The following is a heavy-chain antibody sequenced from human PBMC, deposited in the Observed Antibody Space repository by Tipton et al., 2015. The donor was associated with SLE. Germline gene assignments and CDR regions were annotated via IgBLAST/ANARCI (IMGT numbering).Heavy chain of an antibody. CDR2: INHSGST. V-gene: IGHV4-34*01. CDR3: ANGGYGSGIRW. J-gene: IGHJ3*01. CDR1: GESFSGYY. D-gene: IGHD3-10*01. Sequence: TLSLTCAVYGESFSGYYWNWIRQPPGKGLEWIGEINHSGSTNYNPSLKSRVTISVDTSKNQFSLKLSSVTAADTAVYYCANGGYGSGIRWWGQGTMVTVSS.